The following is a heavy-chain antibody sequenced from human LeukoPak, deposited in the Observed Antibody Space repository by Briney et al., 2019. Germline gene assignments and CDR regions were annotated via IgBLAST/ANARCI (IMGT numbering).Heavy chain of an antibody. Sequence: SVKVSCKASGGTFSSYAISWVRQAPGQGLEWMGGIIPIFGTANYAQKFQGRVTITTDESTSTAYMELSSLRSGDTAVYYCASSIVVVTAMKYWGQGTLVTVSS. V-gene: IGHV1-69*05. D-gene: IGHD2-21*02. CDR1: GGTFSSYA. CDR2: IIPIFGTA. CDR3: ASSIVVVTAMKY. J-gene: IGHJ4*02.